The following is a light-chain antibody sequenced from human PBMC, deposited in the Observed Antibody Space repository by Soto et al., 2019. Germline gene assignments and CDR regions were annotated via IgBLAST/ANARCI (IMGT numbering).Light chain of an antibody. Sequence: QSVLTQPPSASGSPGQSVTISCTGTSSDVGGYNYVSWYQQHPGKAPKLMIYEVSKRPSGVPDRFSGSKSGNTASLTVSGLQAEDEADYYCRSYVGSNNWVFGGGTKVTVL. CDR2: EVS. CDR3: RSYVGSNNWV. J-gene: IGLJ3*02. CDR1: SSDVGGYNY. V-gene: IGLV2-8*01.